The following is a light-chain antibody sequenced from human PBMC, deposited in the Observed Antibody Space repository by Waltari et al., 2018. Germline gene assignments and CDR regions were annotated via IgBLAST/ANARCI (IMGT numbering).Light chain of an antibody. Sequence: QSVLTQPPSVSGAPGQRVTISCTGSSSNIGAGYDVHWYQQLPGTAPKLLIYGNNKRPSGVADRLSGSKAGTSASLAITGRQAEDEAEYYCQSYDSSLSGFVFGPGTKVTVL. V-gene: IGLV1-40*01. CDR3: QSYDSSLSGFV. CDR1: SSNIGAGYD. CDR2: GNN. J-gene: IGLJ1*01.